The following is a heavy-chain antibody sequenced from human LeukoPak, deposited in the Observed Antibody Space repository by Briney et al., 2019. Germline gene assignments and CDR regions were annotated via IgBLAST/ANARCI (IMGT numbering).Heavy chain of an antibody. V-gene: IGHV3-74*01. CDR1: GFTVSSNY. Sequence: PGGSLRLSCAASGFTVSSNYMSWVRQAPGKGLVCVSRINSDGTNTFYADSVKGRFTISRDNAKNTLYLQMNSLKVEDTAVYYCVRGSATPGVDYWGQGTLVTVSS. CDR3: VRGSATPGVDY. J-gene: IGHJ4*02. CDR2: INSDGTNT. D-gene: IGHD1-1*01.